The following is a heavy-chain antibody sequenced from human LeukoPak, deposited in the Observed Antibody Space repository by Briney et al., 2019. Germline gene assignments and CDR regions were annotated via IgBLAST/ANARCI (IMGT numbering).Heavy chain of an antibody. D-gene: IGHD4-23*01. V-gene: IGHV1-46*01. Sequence: ASVKVSCKASGYTFTSYYMHWVRQAPGQGFEWMGIINPSGGSTGYAQKFQGRITMTRDTSTSTVYMELSSLGSEDTAVYYCATPQETPDYGGKDTRFDYWGQGTLVTVSS. J-gene: IGHJ4*02. CDR2: INPSGGST. CDR1: GYTFTSYY. CDR3: ATPQETPDYGGKDTRFDY.